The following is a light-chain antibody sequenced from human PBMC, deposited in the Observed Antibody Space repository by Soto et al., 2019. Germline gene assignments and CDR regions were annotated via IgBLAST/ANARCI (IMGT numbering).Light chain of an antibody. Sequence: EIVLTQSPGTLSLSPGERATLSCRASQSVSSSYLAWYQQKPGQAPRLLIYGASSRATGIPDRFSGSGSGTDFTLTISSLQPEDVATYYCQNYNNLAMTFGPGTKVDVK. CDR3: QNYNNLAMT. J-gene: IGKJ3*01. CDR1: QSVSSSY. V-gene: IGKV3-20*01. CDR2: GAS.